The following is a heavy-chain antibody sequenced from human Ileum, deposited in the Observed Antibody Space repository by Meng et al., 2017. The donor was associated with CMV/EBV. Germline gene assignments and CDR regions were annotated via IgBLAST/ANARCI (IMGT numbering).Heavy chain of an antibody. J-gene: IGHJ4*02. CDR3: ASGKSNLEY. CDR2: FNHYGST. CDR1: GGSFSGYY. V-gene: IGHV4-34*01. D-gene: IGHD4-11*01. Sequence: QVQLQEWCAGLLKPSETLSLTCAVYGGSFSGYYWSWIRQVPGKGLEWIGEFNHYGSTNYNPSLKSRVTISVDTSKNQFSLNLSSVTAADTAVYYCASGKSNLEYWGQGTLVTVSS.